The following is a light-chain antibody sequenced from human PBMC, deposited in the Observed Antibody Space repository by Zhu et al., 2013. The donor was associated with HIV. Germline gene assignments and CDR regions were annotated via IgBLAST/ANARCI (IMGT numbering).Light chain of an antibody. V-gene: IGKV1-12*01. CDR1: QDIGSF. Sequence: DIQMTQSPSSVSASVGDKVTISCRASQDIGSFLGWYQYTPGKAPRFLISSASNLQSGVPSRFSGSGSGTEFTLTISSLQPEDFAIYYCQQAYSFSPFTFGPGTKVEMK. CDR3: QQAYSFSPFT. J-gene: IGKJ3*01. CDR2: SAS.